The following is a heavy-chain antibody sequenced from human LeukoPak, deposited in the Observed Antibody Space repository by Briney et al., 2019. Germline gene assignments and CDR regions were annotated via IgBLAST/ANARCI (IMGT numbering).Heavy chain of an antibody. CDR1: GYTFTGYY. Sequence: ASVKVSCKASGYTFTGYYMHWVRQAPRQGLEWMGWINPNSGGTNYAQKFQGRVTMTRDTSISTAYMELSRLRSDDTAVYYCARVGSPHYYDSSGYYYYWGQGTLVTVSS. V-gene: IGHV1-2*02. CDR2: INPNSGGT. D-gene: IGHD3-22*01. CDR3: ARVGSPHYYDSSGYYYY. J-gene: IGHJ4*02.